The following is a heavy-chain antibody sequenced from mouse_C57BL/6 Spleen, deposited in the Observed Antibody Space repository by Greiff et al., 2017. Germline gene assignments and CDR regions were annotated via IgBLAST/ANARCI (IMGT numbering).Heavy chain of an antibody. CDR1: GFTFSSYA. V-gene: IGHV5-9-1*02. CDR3: TRASYYSNYFDY. D-gene: IGHD2-5*01. CDR2: ISSGGDYI. J-gene: IGHJ2*01. Sequence: EVKLMESGEGLVKPGGSLKLSCAASGFTFSSYAMSWVRQTPEKRLEWVAYISSGGDYIYYADTVKGRFTISRDNARNTLYLQMSSLKSEDTAMYYCTRASYYSNYFDYWGQGTTLTVSS.